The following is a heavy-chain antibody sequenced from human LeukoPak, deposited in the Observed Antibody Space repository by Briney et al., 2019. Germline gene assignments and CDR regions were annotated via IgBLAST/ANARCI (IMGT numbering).Heavy chain of an antibody. CDR1: GFTFGDYA. D-gene: IGHD5-12*01. CDR2: IRSKNYGGTT. Sequence: GGSLRLSCTGSGFTFGDYAMNWVRQAPGKGLEWVGFIRSKNYGGTTEYAASVKGRFTITRDDSKSIAYLQMNSLKTEDTAVYYCTRVIVATKDYWGQGTLVTVSS. V-gene: IGHV3-49*04. J-gene: IGHJ4*02. CDR3: TRVIVATKDY.